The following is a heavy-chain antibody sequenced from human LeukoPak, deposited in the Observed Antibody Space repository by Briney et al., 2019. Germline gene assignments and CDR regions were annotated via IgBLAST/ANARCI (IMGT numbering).Heavy chain of an antibody. CDR1: GYSFSNYW. CDR2: IYPGDSDT. J-gene: IGHJ4*02. CDR3: ARPRAVAGYYFDY. V-gene: IGHV5-51*01. Sequence: GESLKISCKGSGYSFSNYWIGWLRQMPGKGLEWVGIIYPGDSDTRYSPSFQGQVTISADKSISTAYLQWSSLKASDTAMYYCARPRAVAGYYFDYWGQGTLVTVSS. D-gene: IGHD6-19*01.